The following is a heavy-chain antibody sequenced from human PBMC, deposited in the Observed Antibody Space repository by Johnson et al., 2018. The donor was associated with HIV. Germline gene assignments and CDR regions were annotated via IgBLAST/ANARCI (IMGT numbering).Heavy chain of an antibody. CDR2: IGDDGSNK. CDR1: GFTFSSYG. Sequence: ESGGGVVQPGGSLRLSCVASGFTFSSYGMHWVSQAPGKGLEWVAFIGDDGSNKYYGDSVKGRFAISRDNSKNTLYLQMNSLRAEDTAVYYCAREQYGGNSNAGDGFDIWGQGTMVTVSS. CDR3: AREQYGGNSNAGDGFDI. D-gene: IGHD4-23*01. V-gene: IGHV3-30*02. J-gene: IGHJ3*02.